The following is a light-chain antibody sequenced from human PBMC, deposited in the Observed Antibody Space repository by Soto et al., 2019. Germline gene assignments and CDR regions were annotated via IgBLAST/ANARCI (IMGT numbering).Light chain of an antibody. V-gene: IGLV2-8*01. CDR2: EVT. Sequence: QSVLTQPASVSGSPGQSITISCTGTSRDVGGYNFVSWYQQHPGKAPKLIIYEVTKRPSGVPDRFSGSKSGNTASLTVSGLQAEDEADYYCSSYSGTNNYVFGTGTKVTVL. CDR3: SSYSGTNNYV. J-gene: IGLJ1*01. CDR1: SRDVGGYNF.